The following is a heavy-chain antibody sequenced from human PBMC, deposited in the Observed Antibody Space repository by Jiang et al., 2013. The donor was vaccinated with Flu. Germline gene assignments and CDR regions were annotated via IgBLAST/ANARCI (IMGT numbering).Heavy chain of an antibody. CDR1: GGSISSYY. J-gene: IGHJ4*02. CDR2: IYYSGST. D-gene: IGHD4-17*01. V-gene: IGHV4-59*13. CDR3: ARGDYGEPRFDY. Sequence: LLKPSETLSLTCTVSGGSISSYYWSWIRQPPGKGLEWIGYIYYSGSTNYNPSLKSRVTISVDTSKNQFSLKLSSVTAADTAVYYCARGDYGEPRFDYWGQGTLVTVSS.